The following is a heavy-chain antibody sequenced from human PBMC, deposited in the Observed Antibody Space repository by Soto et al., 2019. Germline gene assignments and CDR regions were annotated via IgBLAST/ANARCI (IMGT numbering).Heavy chain of an antibody. CDR3: ARMSRRIRTFGVDYYYYGMDV. CDR1: GFSLSTSGMC. V-gene: IGHV2-70*01. J-gene: IGHJ6*02. CDR2: IDWDDDK. D-gene: IGHD3-3*01. Sequence: ETGATLMNPAQTLTLTCTFSGFSLSTSGMCVSWIRQPPGKALEWLALIDWDDDKYYSTSLKTRLTISKDTSKNQVVLTMTNMDPVDTATYYCARMSRRIRTFGVDYYYYGMDVWGQGTTVTVSS.